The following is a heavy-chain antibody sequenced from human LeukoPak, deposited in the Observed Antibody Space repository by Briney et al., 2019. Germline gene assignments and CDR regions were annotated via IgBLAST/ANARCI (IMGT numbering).Heavy chain of an antibody. CDR2: IKQDGSEK. CDR1: GFIFSNYW. J-gene: IGHJ5*02. V-gene: IGHV3-7*04. Sequence: GGSLRLSCSASGFIFSNYWMTWVRQAPGKGLEWVANIKQDGSEKYYVDSVKGRFTISRDNAKKSLYLQMNNLRAEDTAVYFCARDMIILQSWGQGTLVTVSS. D-gene: IGHD3-16*01. CDR3: ARDMIILQS.